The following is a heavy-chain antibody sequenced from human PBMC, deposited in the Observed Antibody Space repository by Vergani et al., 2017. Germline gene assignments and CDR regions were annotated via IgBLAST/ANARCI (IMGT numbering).Heavy chain of an antibody. J-gene: IGHJ5*02. CDR1: GFSFSTSGMC. V-gene: IGHV2-70*15. Sequence: QVTLRESGPALVKPTQTLTLTCTFSGFSFSTSGMCVSWIPQPPGQALESLARIDWADDKYYSTSLKTRLTISKDTSKNQVVLTMTNMDPVDTATYYCARTNTVTHNWFDPWGQGTLVTVSS. CDR3: ARTNTVTHNWFDP. CDR2: IDWADDK. D-gene: IGHD4-17*01.